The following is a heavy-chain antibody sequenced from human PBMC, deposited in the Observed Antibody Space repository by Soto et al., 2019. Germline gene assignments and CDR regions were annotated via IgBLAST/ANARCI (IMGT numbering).Heavy chain of an antibody. CDR2: ISGSGGST. V-gene: IGHV3-23*01. J-gene: IGHJ4*02. CDR1: GFTFSSYA. Sequence: PGASLRLSCAASGFTFSSYAMSWVRQAPGKGLEWVSAISGSGGSTYYADSVKGRFTISRDNSKNTLYLQMNSLRAEDTAVYYWAKLGHSSSSSVYCWCQGTLVTVSS. D-gene: IGHD6-6*01. CDR3: AKLGHSSSSSVYC.